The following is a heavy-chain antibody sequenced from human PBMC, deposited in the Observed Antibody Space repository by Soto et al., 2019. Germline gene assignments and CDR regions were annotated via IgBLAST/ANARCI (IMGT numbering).Heavy chain of an antibody. V-gene: IGHV3-30-3*01. CDR2: ISFDGSNK. CDR1: GFTFNYYP. J-gene: IGHJ6*02. CDR3: ARLPGALVAVLYIYPLDGREAMSDVDV. Sequence: QMQLVESGGGVVQPGESLRLSCAASGFTFNYYPMHWVRQTPGKGLEWVAVISFDGSNKYYVDSVKGRFTISRDNSKNMLYLQMNSLRAEDAAVYYCARLPGALVAVLYIYPLDGREAMSDVDVWGQGTTVSVSS. D-gene: IGHD6-19*01.